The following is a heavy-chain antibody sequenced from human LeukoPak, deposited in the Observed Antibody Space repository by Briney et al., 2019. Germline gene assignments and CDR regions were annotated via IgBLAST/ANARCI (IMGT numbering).Heavy chain of an antibody. V-gene: IGHV4-30-2*01. CDR1: GGSISSGGLS. J-gene: IGHJ5*02. Sequence: LSLTCAVSGGSISSGGLSWLWLRQPPGEGLEWIGYIYQSGSNYYNPSLESLVTMFEDGSKNQFSLNLSSVTAADTAVYYCARSYYYGSGSYGPPNWFDPWGQGTLVTVSS. CDR2: IYQSGSN. D-gene: IGHD3-10*01. CDR3: ARSYYYGSGSYGPPNWFDP.